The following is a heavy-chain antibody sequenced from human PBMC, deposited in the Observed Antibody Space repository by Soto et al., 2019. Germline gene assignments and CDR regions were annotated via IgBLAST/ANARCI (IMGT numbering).Heavy chain of an antibody. CDR3: TQDGGSRDWLTVN. CDR1: GFTFTSDA. V-gene: IGHV3-23*01. J-gene: IGHJ4*02. CDR2: ITGGGDNT. D-gene: IGHD3-9*01. Sequence: EVQLLESGGDLVQPGGSLRLSCAASGFTFTSDAMSWIRQAPGKGLEWVSAITGGGDNTYYADSVKGRFTISRDNSKNPLYLQMNSLSAEDTAFYYCTQDGGSRDWLTVNWGQGTLVTVSS.